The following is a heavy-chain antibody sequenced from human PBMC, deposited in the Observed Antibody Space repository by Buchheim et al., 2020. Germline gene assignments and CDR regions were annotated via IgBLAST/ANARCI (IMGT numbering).Heavy chain of an antibody. CDR2: ISDGGSDI. V-gene: IGHV3-30-3*01. CDR1: GFTFSSYS. J-gene: IGHJ6*02. CDR3: PRSGGNCYSGGSRCLDV. Sequence: QVQLVESGGGVVQPGRSLRLSCAASGFTFSSYSMHWVRQAPGKGLEWVAVISDGGSDIFYADSVKGRFTISRDNSQNTLYLQMTSLRPEDTGIYYCPRSGGNCYSGGSRCLDVWGQGTT. D-gene: IGHD2-15*01.